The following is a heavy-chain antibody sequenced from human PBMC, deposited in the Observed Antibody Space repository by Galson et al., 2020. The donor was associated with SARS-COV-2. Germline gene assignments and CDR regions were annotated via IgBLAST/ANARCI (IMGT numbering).Heavy chain of an antibody. D-gene: IGHD2-2*01. J-gene: IGHJ5*02. V-gene: IGHV1-18*01. Sequence: ASVKVSCTASGYTFTSYGISWVRQAPGQGLEWMGWISAYNGNTNYAQKLQGRVTMTTDTSTSTAYMELRSLRSDDTAVYYCARDGAYQLLWGNWFDPWGQGTLVTVSS. CDR1: GYTFTSYG. CDR3: ARDGAYQLLWGNWFDP. CDR2: ISAYNGNT.